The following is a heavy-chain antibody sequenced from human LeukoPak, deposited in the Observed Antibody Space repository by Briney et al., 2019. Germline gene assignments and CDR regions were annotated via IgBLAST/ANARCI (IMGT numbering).Heavy chain of an antibody. CDR3: ASDLTVPPYNWFDP. D-gene: IGHD7-27*01. CDR1: GGSIRSSH. J-gene: IGHJ5*02. Sequence: SETLSLTCAVSGGSIRSSHWSWIRQPAGKGLEWIAIIYNSGGTNYNPSLKSRVTISRDTSKNQFSLTLTSVTAADTAVYYCASDLTVPPYNWFDPWGQGTLVTVSS. CDR2: IYNSGGT. V-gene: IGHV4-4*07.